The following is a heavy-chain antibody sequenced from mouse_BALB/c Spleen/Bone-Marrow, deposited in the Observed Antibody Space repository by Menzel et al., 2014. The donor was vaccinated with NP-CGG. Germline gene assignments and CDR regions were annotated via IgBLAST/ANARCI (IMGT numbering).Heavy chain of an antibody. CDR1: GDSITSGY. J-gene: IGHJ4*01. Sequence: EVMLVESGPSLVKPSQTLSLTCSVTGDSITSGYWNWIRKFPGNKLEYMGYISYSGSTYYNPSLKSRISITRDTSKNLYHLQLNSVTTKDTATYYCARSGSSGYHYYAMDYWGQGTSVTVSS. V-gene: IGHV3-8*02. CDR3: ARSGSSGYHYYAMDY. CDR2: ISYSGST. D-gene: IGHD3-1*01.